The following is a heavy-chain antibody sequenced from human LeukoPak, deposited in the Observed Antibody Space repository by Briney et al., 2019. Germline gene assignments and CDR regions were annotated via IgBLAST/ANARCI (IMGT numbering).Heavy chain of an antibody. V-gene: IGHV3-9*01. CDR2: ISWNSGSI. J-gene: IGHJ3*02. D-gene: IGHD3-16*01. Sequence: GGSLRLSCAASGFTFDDYAMHWVRQAPGKGLEWVSGISWNSGSIGYADSVKGRFTISRDNAKNSLYLQMNSLRAEDTALYYCAKDLYVWGSSDAFDIWGQGTMVTVSS. CDR1: GFTFDDYA. CDR3: AKDLYVWGSSDAFDI.